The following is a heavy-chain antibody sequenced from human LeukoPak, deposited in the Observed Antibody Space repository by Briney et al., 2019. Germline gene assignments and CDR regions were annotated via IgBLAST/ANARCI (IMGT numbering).Heavy chain of an antibody. CDR2: IDQDGSEK. CDR3: ARDQVGIFDY. D-gene: IGHD1-26*01. CDR1: GFTVSSNY. J-gene: IGHJ4*02. Sequence: GGSLRLSCAASGFTVSSNYMSWVRQAPGKGLEWVANIDQDGSEKNYADSVKGRFTISRDNAKNSLYLQLNSLRAEDTAVYYCARDQVGIFDYWGQGTLVTVSS. V-gene: IGHV3-7*01.